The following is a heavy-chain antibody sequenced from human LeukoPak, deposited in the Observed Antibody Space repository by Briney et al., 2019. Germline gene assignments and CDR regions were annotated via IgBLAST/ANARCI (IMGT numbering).Heavy chain of an antibody. CDR2: INHSGST. Sequence: SETLSLTCAVYGGSFSGYYWSWIRQPPGKGLEWIGEINHSGSTNYNPSLKSRVTISVDTSKNQFSLKLSSVTAADTAVYYCATQPITAMAPVDYWGQGTLVTVSS. J-gene: IGHJ4*02. CDR1: GGSFSGYY. V-gene: IGHV4-34*01. CDR3: ATQPITAMAPVDY. D-gene: IGHD5-18*01.